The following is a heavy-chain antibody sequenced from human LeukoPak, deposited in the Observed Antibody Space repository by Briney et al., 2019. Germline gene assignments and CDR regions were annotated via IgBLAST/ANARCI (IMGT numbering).Heavy chain of an antibody. CDR2: INAYNGNT. V-gene: IGHV1-18*01. Sequence: GASVKVSCKASGYTFTSYAMNWVRQAPGQGLEWMGWINAYNGNTNYAQKLQGRVTMTTDTSTSTAYMELRSLRSDDTAVYYCARVMAVAGTVFDYWGQGTLVTVSS. CDR1: GYTFTSYA. D-gene: IGHD6-19*01. J-gene: IGHJ4*02. CDR3: ARVMAVAGTVFDY.